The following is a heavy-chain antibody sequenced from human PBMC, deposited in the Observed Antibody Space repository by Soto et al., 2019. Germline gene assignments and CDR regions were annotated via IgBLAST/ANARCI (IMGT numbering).Heavy chain of an antibody. CDR1: GASVSSGNW. CDR2: MHPSGIT. Sequence: QVQLQESGPGLLKPSGTLFLTCAVSGASVSSGNWWSWVRQPPGKGLEWIGEMHPSGITNYNPSLKSRVSVSVDKSKNQLTLHLNSLTAADTAVYFCARHGDYFFDFWGQGTLVIVSS. CDR3: ARHGDYFFDF. D-gene: IGHD2-21*01. V-gene: IGHV4-4*02. J-gene: IGHJ4*02.